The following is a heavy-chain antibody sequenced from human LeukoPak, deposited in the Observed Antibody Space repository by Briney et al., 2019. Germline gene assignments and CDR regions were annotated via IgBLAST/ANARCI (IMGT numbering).Heavy chain of an antibody. V-gene: IGHV4-34*01. CDR3: ARGDVAARLAN. D-gene: IGHD6-6*01. J-gene: IGHJ4*02. CDR2: ITHNGRT. CDR1: GGSISGYY. Sequence: SETLSLTCTVSGGSISGYYWSWIRQPPGQGLEWIGEITHNGRTNYNPSLKSRVTIAGDTSNNQFSLKLSSVTDADTAVYYCARGDVAARLANWGQGTLITVSS.